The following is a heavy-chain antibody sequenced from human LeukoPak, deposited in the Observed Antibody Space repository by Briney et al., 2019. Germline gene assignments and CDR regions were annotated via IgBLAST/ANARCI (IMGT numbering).Heavy chain of an antibody. J-gene: IGHJ4*02. D-gene: IGHD6-19*01. CDR1: GGTFSSYA. Sequence: ASVKVSCKASGGTFSSYAISWVRQAPGQGLEWMGRIIPIFGTANYAQKFQGRVTITTDESTSTAYMELSSLRSEDTAVYYCARAQAIAVAGGGHFDYWGQGTLVTVSS. V-gene: IGHV1-69*05. CDR2: IIPIFGTA. CDR3: ARAQAIAVAGGGHFDY.